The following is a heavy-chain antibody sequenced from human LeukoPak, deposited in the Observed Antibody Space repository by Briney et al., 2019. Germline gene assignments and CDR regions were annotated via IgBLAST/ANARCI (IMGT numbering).Heavy chain of an antibody. J-gene: IGHJ3*02. D-gene: IGHD2-2*01. CDR1: GGSFSGYY. CDR2: INHSGST. Sequence: NPSETLSLTCAVYGGSFSGYYWSWIRQPPGKGLEWIGEINHSGSTNYNPSLKSRVNISVDTSKNQFYLKLSSVTAEDTAVYYCARPRSRYQLPPPAHAFDIWGQGTMVTVSS. V-gene: IGHV4-34*01. CDR3: ARPRSRYQLPPPAHAFDI.